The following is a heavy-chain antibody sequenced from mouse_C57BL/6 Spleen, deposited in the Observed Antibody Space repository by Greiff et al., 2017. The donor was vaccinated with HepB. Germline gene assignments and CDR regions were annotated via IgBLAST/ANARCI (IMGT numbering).Heavy chain of an antibody. V-gene: IGHV1-82*01. CDR1: GYAFSSSW. J-gene: IGHJ4*01. CDR2: IYPGDGDT. CDR3: AILAMDY. Sequence: QVQLQQSGPELVKPGASVKISCKASGYAFSSSWMNWVKQRPGKGLEWIGRIYPGDGDTNYNGKFKGKATLTADKSSSTAYMQLRSLTSEDSAVYFWAILAMDYWGQGTSVTVSS.